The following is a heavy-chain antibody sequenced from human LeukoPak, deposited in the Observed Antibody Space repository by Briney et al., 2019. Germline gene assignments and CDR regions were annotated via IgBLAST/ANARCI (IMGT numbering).Heavy chain of an antibody. V-gene: IGHV4-59*06. CDR3: ARDSDRYGDYGDYYYYGMDV. J-gene: IGHJ6*02. Sequence: SETLSLTCTVSGGSISSYYWSWIRQHPGKGLEWIGYIYYSGSTYYNPSLKSRVTISVDTSKNQFSLKLSSVTAADTAVYYCARDSDRYGDYGDYYYYGMDVWGQGTTVTVSS. D-gene: IGHD4-17*01. CDR2: IYYSGST. CDR1: GGSISSYY.